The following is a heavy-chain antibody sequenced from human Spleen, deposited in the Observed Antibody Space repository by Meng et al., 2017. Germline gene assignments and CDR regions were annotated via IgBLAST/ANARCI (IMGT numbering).Heavy chain of an antibody. V-gene: IGHV4-4*02. J-gene: IGHJ1*01. CDR2: IPQRGSS. CDR1: GDSITNHNW. Sequence: QVQLRESGPALVKPSETLSLTCAVSGDSITNHNWWAWVRQPPGKGLEWIGEIPQRGSSAYNPSLKSRVSMSIDKSKNQFPLKLTSVTAADTAVYHCLRGSGGSVWGQGTLVTVSS. CDR3: LRGSGGSV. D-gene: IGHD3-10*01.